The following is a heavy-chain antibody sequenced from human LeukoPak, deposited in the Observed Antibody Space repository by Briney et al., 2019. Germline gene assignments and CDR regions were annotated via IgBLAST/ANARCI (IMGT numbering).Heavy chain of an antibody. V-gene: IGHV4-39*01. CDR1: GASISTNNY. Sequence: SETLSLTCNVSGASISTNNYWGWIRQSPGEGLEWIGSIYYSGNTCYNPSLWSRVAISVDTSKNQFSLKLTSVTAADTAVYYCARAVAAAGSYWGQGTLVTVSS. CDR3: ARAVAAAGSY. D-gene: IGHD6-13*01. CDR2: IYYSGNT. J-gene: IGHJ4*02.